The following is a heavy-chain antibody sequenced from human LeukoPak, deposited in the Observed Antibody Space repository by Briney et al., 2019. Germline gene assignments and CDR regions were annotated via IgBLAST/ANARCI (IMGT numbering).Heavy chain of an antibody. Sequence: SETLSLTCAVYGGSFSGYYWSWIRQPPGKGLEWIGEINHSGSTNYNPSLKSRVTISVDTSKNQFSLKLSSVTAADTAVYYCARGHGSGSYYGYYYYMDVWGKGTTVTVSS. V-gene: IGHV4-34*01. CDR1: GGSFSGYY. D-gene: IGHD3-10*01. J-gene: IGHJ6*03. CDR3: ARGHGSGSYYGYYYYMDV. CDR2: INHSGST.